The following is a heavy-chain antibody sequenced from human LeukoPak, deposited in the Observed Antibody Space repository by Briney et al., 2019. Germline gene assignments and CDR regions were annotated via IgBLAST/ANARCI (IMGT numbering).Heavy chain of an antibody. CDR2: ISYDGSNK. J-gene: IGHJ4*02. CDR3: ARDFKPPYDFWSGYSYYFDY. Sequence: PGGSLRLSCAASGFTFSSYATHWVRQAPGKGLEWVAVISYDGSNKYYADSVKGRFTISRDNSKNTLYLQMNSLRAEDTAVYYCARDFKPPYDFWSGYSYYFDYWGQGTLVTVSS. D-gene: IGHD3-3*01. V-gene: IGHV3-30-3*01. CDR1: GFTFSSYA.